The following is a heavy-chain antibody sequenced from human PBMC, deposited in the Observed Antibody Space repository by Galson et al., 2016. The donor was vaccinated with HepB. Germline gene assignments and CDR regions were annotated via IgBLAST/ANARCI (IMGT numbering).Heavy chain of an antibody. CDR2: IYPGDSEI. Sequence: AEVKKAGESLKISCKASGYSFPYYWIGWVRQKPGEGLEWMGIIYPGDSEIRYSPSFQGQVTMSVDKSISTAFLQWSSLKASDTAMYYCARQYNFWSGYSESYYGMDVWGQGTTVTVSS. D-gene: IGHD3-3*01. V-gene: IGHV5-51*01. CDR3: ARQYNFWSGYSESYYGMDV. CDR1: GYSFPYYW. J-gene: IGHJ6*02.